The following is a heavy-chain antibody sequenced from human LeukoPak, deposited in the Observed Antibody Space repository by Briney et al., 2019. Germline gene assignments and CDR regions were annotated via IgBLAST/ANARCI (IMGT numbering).Heavy chain of an antibody. J-gene: IGHJ3*02. CDR1: GGSISSGDYY. V-gene: IGHV4-30-4*01. Sequence: SQTLSLTCTVSGGSISSGDYYWSWVRQPPGKGLEWIGYIYYSGTTYYNPSLKSRATISVDTSKNEFSLKLSSLTAADTAVYYCASLHDTSSYLVGFDIWGQGTMVTVFS. CDR3: ASLHDTSSYLVGFDI. D-gene: IGHD3-22*01. CDR2: IYYSGTT.